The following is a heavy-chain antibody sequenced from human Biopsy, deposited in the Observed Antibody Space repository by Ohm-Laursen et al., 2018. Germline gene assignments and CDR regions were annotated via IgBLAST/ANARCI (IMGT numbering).Heavy chain of an antibody. J-gene: IGHJ4*02. CDR2: SKPNHNT. CDR1: GYTFNDYY. D-gene: IGHD3-22*01. CDR3: ARKSFYESGGFDY. Sequence: SVKVSCNASGYTFNDYYIHWVRQAPGQGLEWMGWSKPNHNTKYAEKFQDRVTLTRDTTTGTAYMELSSLRRDDTAIYYCARKSFYESGGFDYWGQGTLVSVS. V-gene: IGHV1-2*02.